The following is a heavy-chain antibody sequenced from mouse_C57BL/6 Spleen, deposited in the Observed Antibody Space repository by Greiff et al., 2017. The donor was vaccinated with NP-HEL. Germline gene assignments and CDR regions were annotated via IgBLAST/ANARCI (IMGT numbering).Heavy chain of an antibody. D-gene: IGHD4-1*01. J-gene: IGHJ4*01. V-gene: IGHV5-4*01. Sequence: EVKLVESGGGLVKPGGSLKLSCAASGFTFSSYAMSWVRQTPEKRLEWVATISDGGSYTYYPDNVKGRFTISRDNAKNNLYLQMSHLKSEDTAMYYCARDAPLLTDYYAMDYWGQGTSVTVSS. CDR3: ARDAPLLTDYYAMDY. CDR1: GFTFSSYA. CDR2: ISDGGSYT.